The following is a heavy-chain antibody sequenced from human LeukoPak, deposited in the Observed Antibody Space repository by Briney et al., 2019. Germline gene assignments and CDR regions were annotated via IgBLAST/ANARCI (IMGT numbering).Heavy chain of an antibody. Sequence: ASVKVSCKASGYTFTSYYMHWVRQAPGQGLEWMGIINPSGGSTSYAQKFQGRVTMTRDTSTSTVYVGLSSLRSEDTAVYYCARDYYGSGSYYQYNYYGMDVWGQGTTVTVSS. CDR1: GYTFTSYY. J-gene: IGHJ6*02. CDR3: ARDYYGSGSYYQYNYYGMDV. V-gene: IGHV1-46*01. CDR2: INPSGGST. D-gene: IGHD3-10*01.